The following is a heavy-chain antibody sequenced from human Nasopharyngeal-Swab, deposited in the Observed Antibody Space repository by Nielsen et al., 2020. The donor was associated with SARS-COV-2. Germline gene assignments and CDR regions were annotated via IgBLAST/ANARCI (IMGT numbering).Heavy chain of an antibody. Sequence: SCAASGFTFSSYSMNWIRQPPGKGLEWIGYIYHSGSTYYNPSLKSRVTISVDRSKNQFSLKLSSVTAADTAVYYCARVTAARMDVWGKGTTVTVSS. CDR3: ARVTAARMDV. J-gene: IGHJ6*04. D-gene: IGHD2-2*01. CDR2: IYHSGST. CDR1: GFTFSSYS. V-gene: IGHV4-30-2*01.